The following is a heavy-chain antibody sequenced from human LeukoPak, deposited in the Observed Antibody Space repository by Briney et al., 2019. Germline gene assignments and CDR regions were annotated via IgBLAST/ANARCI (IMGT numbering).Heavy chain of an antibody. CDR1: GGSISNYY. V-gene: IGHV4-59*01. J-gene: IGHJ4*02. Sequence: SETLSLTCTVSGGSISNYYWSWIRQPPGKGLEWIGYISYSGSTTYNPSLKSRVTISVDTSKNQFSLKLNSVSAADTAVYYRARGPSRFDSAGYWGQGTLVTVSS. D-gene: IGHD3-22*01. CDR2: ISYSGST. CDR3: ARGPSRFDSAGY.